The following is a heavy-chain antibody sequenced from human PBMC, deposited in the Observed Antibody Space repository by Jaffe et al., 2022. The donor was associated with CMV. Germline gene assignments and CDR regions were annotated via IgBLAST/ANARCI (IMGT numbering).Heavy chain of an antibody. Sequence: QVQLVQSGAEVKKPGSSVKVSCKASGGTFSSYAISWVRQAPGQGLEWMGRIIPILGIANYAQKFQGRVTITADKSTSTAYMELSSLRSEDTAVYYCARAPYDSSGYYSTPPDYWGQGTLVTVSS. CDR2: IIPILGIA. CDR3: ARAPYDSSGYYSTPPDY. J-gene: IGHJ4*02. CDR1: GGTFSSYA. V-gene: IGHV1-69*09. D-gene: IGHD3-22*01.